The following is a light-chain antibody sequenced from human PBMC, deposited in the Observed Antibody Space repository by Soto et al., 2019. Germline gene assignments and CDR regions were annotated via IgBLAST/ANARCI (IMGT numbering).Light chain of an antibody. J-gene: IGLJ1*01. V-gene: IGLV1-40*01. Sequence: QSVLTQPPSVSGAPGQRVTISCTGSSSNIGAGYGVHWYQQLPGTAPKLLIYGNSNRPSGVPDRFFGSKSGTSASLTITGLQAEDEADYYCQSHDSSLSGFVFGTGTKVTVL. CDR3: QSHDSSLSGFV. CDR2: GNS. CDR1: SSNIGAGYG.